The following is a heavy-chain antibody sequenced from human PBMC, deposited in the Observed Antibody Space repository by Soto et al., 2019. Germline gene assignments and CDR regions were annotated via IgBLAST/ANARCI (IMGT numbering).Heavy chain of an antibody. D-gene: IGHD3-22*01. CDR3: ARQPIYYYDSSGYYAPFDY. V-gene: IGHV4-39*01. CDR2: IYYSGST. J-gene: IGHJ4*02. CDR1: GGSISSSSYY. Sequence: PSETLSLTCTVSGGSISSSSYYWGWIRQPPGKGLEWIGSIYYSGSTYYNPSLKSRVTISVDTSKNQFSLKLSSVTAADTAVYYCARQPIYYYDSSGYYAPFDYWGQGTLVTVSS.